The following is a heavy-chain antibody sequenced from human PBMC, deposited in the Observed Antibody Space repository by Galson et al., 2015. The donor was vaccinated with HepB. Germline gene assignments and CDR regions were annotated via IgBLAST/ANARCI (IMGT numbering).Heavy chain of an antibody. V-gene: IGHV1-69*13. Sequence: SVKVSCKASGGTFNTYGVSWVRQAPGQGLQWMGGIIPVYDSPKYAQSFQGRVWITADESTSTAYMQLSSLTSEDTAVYYCARDPAFSDVWRGYGMDVWGQGTTVTVSS. CDR2: IIPVYDSP. CDR1: GGTFNTYG. D-gene: IGHD3-3*01. CDR3: ARDPAFSDVWRGYGMDV. J-gene: IGHJ6*02.